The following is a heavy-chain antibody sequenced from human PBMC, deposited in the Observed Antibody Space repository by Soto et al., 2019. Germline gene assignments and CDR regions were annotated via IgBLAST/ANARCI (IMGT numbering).Heavy chain of an antibody. CDR3: ARDPPDGDYFFDY. CDR2: ISDDGSTL. CDR1: GFTFRTYG. V-gene: IGHV3-30*03. Sequence: QVQLVESGGGFVQPGKSLRLSCAVSGFTFRTYGMHWVRQAPRKGLEWLAVISDDGSTLYYADPLKGRFTISRDNSKNTLHLQMTSLSVEDRAVYYCARDPPDGDYFFDYWGQGTLVTVSS. D-gene: IGHD4-17*01. J-gene: IGHJ4*02.